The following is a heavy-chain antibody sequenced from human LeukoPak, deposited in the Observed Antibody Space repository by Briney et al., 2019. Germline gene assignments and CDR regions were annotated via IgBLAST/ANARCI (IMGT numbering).Heavy chain of an antibody. J-gene: IGHJ3*02. V-gene: IGHV3-30*04. Sequence: GGSLRLPCGASGFTFSSYAMHWVRQAPGKGLEWVSVIAYDGSNIYHADSVKGRFTISRDNSKNTLYLQMNSLRAEDTAVYYCARDPYITMVRGVIPHDAFDIWGQGTMVTVSS. CDR3: ARDPYITMVRGVIPHDAFDI. CDR1: GFTFSSYA. CDR2: IAYDGSNI. D-gene: IGHD3-10*01.